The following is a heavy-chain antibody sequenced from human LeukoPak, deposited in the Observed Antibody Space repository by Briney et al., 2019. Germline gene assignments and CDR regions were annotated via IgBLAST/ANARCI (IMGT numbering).Heavy chain of an antibody. Sequence: PGGSLRLSCAASGFTFSSYWMHWVRQAPGKGLVWVSRINSDGSSTSYADSVKGRFTISRGNAKNSLYLQMNSLRTEDTALYYCAKGKNTGSYLSHVDYWGQGTLATVSS. CDR2: INSDGSST. CDR1: GFTFSSYW. CDR3: AKGKNTGSYLSHVDY. D-gene: IGHD3-10*01. J-gene: IGHJ4*02. V-gene: IGHV3-74*01.